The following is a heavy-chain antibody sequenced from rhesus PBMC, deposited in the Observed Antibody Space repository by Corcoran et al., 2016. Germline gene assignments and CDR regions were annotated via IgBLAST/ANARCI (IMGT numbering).Heavy chain of an antibody. V-gene: IGHV4S7*01. CDR2: IYGSSGST. J-gene: IGHJ6*01. D-gene: IGHD5-42*01. CDR1: GCSIRDRYS. CDR3: ARDRGYSGYSQGLDS. Sequence: QVQLQESGPGLGKPSETLSLTCAVSGCSIRDRYSWNWILPPPGTGLEWIGNIYGSSGSTYYNPSLKSRVTISRDTSKNQFSLKLSSVTAADTAVYYGARDRGYSGYSQGLDSWGQGVVVTVSS.